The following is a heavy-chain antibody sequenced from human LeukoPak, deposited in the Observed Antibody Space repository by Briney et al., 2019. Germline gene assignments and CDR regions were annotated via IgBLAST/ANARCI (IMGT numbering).Heavy chain of an antibody. CDR1: GGTFSSYA. CDR3: ARGRAIFGVVTPPRVSDYYYGMDV. V-gene: IGHV1-69*13. D-gene: IGHD3-3*01. Sequence: SVKVSCKASGGTFSSYAISWVRQAPGQGLEWMGGIIPIFGAANYAQKFQGRVTITADESTSTAYMELSSLRSEDTAVYYCARGRAIFGVVTPPRVSDYYYGMDVWGQGTTVTVSS. J-gene: IGHJ6*02. CDR2: IIPIFGAA.